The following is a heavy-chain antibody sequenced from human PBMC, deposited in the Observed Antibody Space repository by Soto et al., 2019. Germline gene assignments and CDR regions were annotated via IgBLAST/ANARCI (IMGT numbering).Heavy chain of an antibody. CDR1: GGTFSSYA. V-gene: IGHV1-69*12. J-gene: IGHJ1*01. CDR3: AREDYDSSGYYVGHFQH. D-gene: IGHD3-22*01. Sequence: QVQLVQSGAEVKKPGSSVKVFCKASGGTFSSYAISWVRQAPGQGLEWMGGIIPIFGTANYAQKFQGRVTITADEYTSTAYRELSSLRSEDTAVYYCAREDYDSSGYYVGHFQHWGQGTLVTVSS. CDR2: IIPIFGTA.